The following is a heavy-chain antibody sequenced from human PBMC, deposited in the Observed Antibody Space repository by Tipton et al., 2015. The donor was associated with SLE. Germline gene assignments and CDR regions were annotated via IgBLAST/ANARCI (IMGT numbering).Heavy chain of an antibody. Sequence: TLSLTCAVYGGSFSGYYWSWIRQPPGKGLEWIGEINHSGSTNYNPSLKSRVTISVDTSKNQFSLKLSSVTAADTAVYYCASSRYFIAAAATFDYWGQGTLVTVSS. CDR1: GGSFSGYY. CDR3: ASSRYFIAAAATFDY. D-gene: IGHD6-13*01. CDR2: INHSGST. J-gene: IGHJ4*02. V-gene: IGHV4-34*01.